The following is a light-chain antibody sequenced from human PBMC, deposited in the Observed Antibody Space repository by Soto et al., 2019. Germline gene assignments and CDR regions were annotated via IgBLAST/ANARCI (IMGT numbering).Light chain of an antibody. J-gene: IGLJ1*01. CDR1: SSDVGGYKH. V-gene: IGLV2-14*01. CDR2: EVT. CDR3: NSQSSSGIRV. Sequence: QSLLTQPASVSGSPGQSITISCTGTSSDVGGYKHVSWYQHHPGKAPKLMIYEVTSRPSGVSDRFSGSKSGYSASLTISGLQADDEADYYCNSQSSSGIRVFGTGTKVTVL.